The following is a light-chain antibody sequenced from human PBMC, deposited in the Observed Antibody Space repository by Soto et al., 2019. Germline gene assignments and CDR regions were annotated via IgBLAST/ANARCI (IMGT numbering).Light chain of an antibody. Sequence: QSVLTQPPSASGSTGQSVTISCTGTSSDVGGYNYVSWYQQHPGKAPKLMIYEVSKRPSGVPDRFSGYKSGNTASLTVSGLQGEDEADYYCSSYAGSNNVVLGGGTKLTVL. CDR2: EVS. J-gene: IGLJ2*01. CDR3: SSYAGSNNVV. CDR1: SSDVGGYNY. V-gene: IGLV2-8*01.